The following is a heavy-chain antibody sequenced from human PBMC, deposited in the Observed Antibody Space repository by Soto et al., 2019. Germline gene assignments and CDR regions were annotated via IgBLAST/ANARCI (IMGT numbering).Heavy chain of an antibody. J-gene: IGHJ4*02. CDR2: INAGNGNT. Sequence: ASVKVSCKASGYTFTSYAMHWVRQAPGQRFEWMGWINAGNGNTKYSQKFQGRVTITRDTSASTAYMELSSLRSEDTAVYYCARDSSPPYSSGWPYFDYWGQGTLVTVSS. CDR3: ARDSSPPYSSGWPYFDY. V-gene: IGHV1-3*01. CDR1: GYTFTSYA. D-gene: IGHD6-19*01.